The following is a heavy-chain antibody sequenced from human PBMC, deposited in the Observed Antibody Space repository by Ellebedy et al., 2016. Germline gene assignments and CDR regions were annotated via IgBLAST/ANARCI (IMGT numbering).Heavy chain of an antibody. CDR3: ARPDSEDNYMDV. CDR1: GFTFSAYF. CDR2: IWNDGSNK. V-gene: IGHV3-33*01. J-gene: IGHJ6*03. Sequence: GGSLRLXXEASGFTFSAYFMHWVRQAPGKGLEGVAVIWNDGSNKDYAASVKGRFTISRDDSKNTLYLQMNSLRSEDTAVYYCARPDSEDNYMDVWGKGTAVTVSS.